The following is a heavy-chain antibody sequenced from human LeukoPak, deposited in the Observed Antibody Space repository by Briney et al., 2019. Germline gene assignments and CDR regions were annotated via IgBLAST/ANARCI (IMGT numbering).Heavy chain of an antibody. CDR3: ARDLVSGYSYGAREAFDI. V-gene: IGHV3-30*04. CDR1: GFTFSSYA. CDR2: ISYDGGNK. Sequence: GRSLRLSCAASGFTFSSYAMHWVRQAPGKGLEWVAVISYDGGNKYYADSVKGRFTISRDNSKNTLYLQMNSLRAEDTAVYYCARDLVSGYSYGAREAFDIWGQGTMVTVSS. J-gene: IGHJ3*02. D-gene: IGHD5-18*01.